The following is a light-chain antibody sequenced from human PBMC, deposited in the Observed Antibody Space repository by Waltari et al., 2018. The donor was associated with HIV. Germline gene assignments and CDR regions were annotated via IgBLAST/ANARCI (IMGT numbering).Light chain of an antibody. CDR3: QSSDTSGTSVI. CDR2: KDN. CDR1: SLQKKY. Sequence: SDLTHPPSVSWSPGQRPTITCPGDSLQKKYPSWYNQRPGQAPVLLISKDNKRPSGLPVRFSGSTSGTTVTLAISRVQPDDEADYYCQSSDTSGTSVIFGGGTKLTVL. J-gene: IGLJ2*01. V-gene: IGLV3-25*03.